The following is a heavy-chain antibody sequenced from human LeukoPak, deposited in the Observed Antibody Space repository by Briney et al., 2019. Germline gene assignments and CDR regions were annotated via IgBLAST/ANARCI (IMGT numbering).Heavy chain of an antibody. CDR1: GFTVSSNY. D-gene: IGHD2-15*01. J-gene: IGHJ3*02. Sequence: PGGSLRLSCAASGFTVSSNYMSWVRQAPGKGLEWVSVIYSGGSTYYADSVKGRFTISRDNSKNTLYLQMNSLRAEDTAVYYCARQDCSGGSCYVAFDIWGQGTMVTVSS. CDR2: IYSGGST. CDR3: ARQDCSGGSCYVAFDI. V-gene: IGHV3-53*01.